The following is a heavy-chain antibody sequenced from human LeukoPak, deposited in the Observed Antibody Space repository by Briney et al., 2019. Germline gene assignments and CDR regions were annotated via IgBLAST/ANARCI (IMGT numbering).Heavy chain of an antibody. Sequence: GASVKVSCKASGYTFTSYGISWVRQAPGQGLEWMGWISAYNGNTNYAQKLQGRVTMTTDTSTSTAYMELRSLRSDDTAVYCCASSFFGPAATYNWFDPWGQGTLVTVSS. CDR3: ASSFFGPAATYNWFDP. D-gene: IGHD2-2*01. CDR1: GYTFTSYG. CDR2: ISAYNGNT. J-gene: IGHJ5*02. V-gene: IGHV1-18*01.